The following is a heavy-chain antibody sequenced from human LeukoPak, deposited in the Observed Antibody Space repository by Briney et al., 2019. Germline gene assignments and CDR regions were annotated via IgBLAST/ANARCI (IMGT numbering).Heavy chain of an antibody. D-gene: IGHD2-2*01. V-gene: IGHV3-48*01. CDR2: ISSRRGSI. J-gene: IGHJ6*03. CDR1: GFTFSSYS. CDR3: AREVVPAGSDYYYYMDV. Sequence: GESLRLSCAASGFTFSSYSMNWVRQAPGKGLEWLSYISSRRGSIYYADSVKGRFTISRDNAKNSLYLQMNSVRAEDTAIYYCAREVVPAGSDYYYYMDVWGKGTTVTVSS.